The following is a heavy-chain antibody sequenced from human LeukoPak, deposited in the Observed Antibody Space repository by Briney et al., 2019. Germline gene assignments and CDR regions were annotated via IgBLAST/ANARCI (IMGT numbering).Heavy chain of an antibody. V-gene: IGHV3-53*01. CDR1: GFTVSDKY. CDR3: ARDAPQVPAAGVLAS. CDR2: MYSRGDT. J-gene: IGHJ5*02. Sequence: PGRSLRLSCAASGFTVSDKYMSWDRQAPGKGLEWVSVMYSRGDTYYANSVKGRFTFSRDISKNTLYLQMNGLRTEDTAMYYCARDAPQVPAAGVLASWGQGTLVIVSS. D-gene: IGHD6-13*01.